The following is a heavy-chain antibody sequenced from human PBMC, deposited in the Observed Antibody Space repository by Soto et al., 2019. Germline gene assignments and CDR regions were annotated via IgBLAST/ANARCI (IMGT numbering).Heavy chain of an antibody. CDR2: ISWDGGST. J-gene: IGHJ4*02. CDR1: GFTFDDYT. CDR3: AKDQRLGMATNYFDY. Sequence: EVQLVESGGVVVQPGGSLRLSCAASGFTFDDYTLHWVRQAPGKGLEWVSLISWDGGSTYYADSVKGRFTISRDNSKNSLYLQMNSLRTEDTALYYCAKDQRLGMATNYFDYWGQGTLVTVSS. V-gene: IGHV3-43*01. D-gene: IGHD5-12*01.